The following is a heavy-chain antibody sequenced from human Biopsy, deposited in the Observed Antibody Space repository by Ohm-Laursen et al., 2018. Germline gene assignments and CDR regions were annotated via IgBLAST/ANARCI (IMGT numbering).Heavy chain of an antibody. D-gene: IGHD2-2*01. J-gene: IGHJ2*01. Sequence: SVKVSCKPSGYTFTAFSVHWLRQAPGQGLEWMGWINPKSGDTDYPQNFQGRVSMTRDTSISTAYMDLSRLRPDDTAVYYCARGRRHCSGTCSRWYFDLWGRGTLITVSS. CDR3: ARGRRHCSGTCSRWYFDL. CDR1: GYTFTAFS. CDR2: INPKSGDT. V-gene: IGHV1-2*02.